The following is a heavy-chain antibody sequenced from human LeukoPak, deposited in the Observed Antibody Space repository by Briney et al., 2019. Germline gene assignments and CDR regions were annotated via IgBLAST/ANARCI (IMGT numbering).Heavy chain of an antibody. J-gene: IGHJ4*02. D-gene: IGHD2-8*01. CDR2: IYTSGST. CDR3: ARDPGDCSNGVCYLFDY. Sequence: PSETLSLTCTVSGGSISSGSYYWSWIRQSAGKGLEWIGRIYTSGSTNYNPSLKSRVTISVDTSKNQFSLKLSSVTAADTAVYYCARDPGDCSNGVCYLFDYWGQGTLVTVSS. V-gene: IGHV4-61*02. CDR1: GGSISSGSYY.